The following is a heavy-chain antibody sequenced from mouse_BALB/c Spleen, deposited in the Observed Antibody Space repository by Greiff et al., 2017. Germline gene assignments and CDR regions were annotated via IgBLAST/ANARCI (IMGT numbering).Heavy chain of an antibody. CDR3: VRHYAMDY. CDR1: GFTFNTYA. Sequence: EVKLQESGGGLVQPKGSLKLSCAASGFTFNTYAMNWVRQAPGKGLEWVARIRSKSNNYATYYADSVKDRFTISRDDSQSMLYLQMNNLKTEDTAMYYCVRHYAMDYWGQGTSVTVSS. V-gene: IGHV10-1*02. CDR2: IRSKSNNYAT. J-gene: IGHJ4*01.